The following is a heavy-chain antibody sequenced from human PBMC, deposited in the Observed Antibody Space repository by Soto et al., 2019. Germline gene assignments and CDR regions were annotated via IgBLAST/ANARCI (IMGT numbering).Heavy chain of an antibody. CDR1: GFTFSSFG. CDR3: ARGSSNFGVVVSLDS. CDR2: MWYDGTKE. Sequence: QVRLVESGGGVVQPGGSLRLSCAASGFTFSSFGMHWVRQAPGKGLEWVAMMWYDGTKEYYADSVKGRFTISRDNSKNTLYLQMNSLRVEDTAVYYCARGSSNFGVVVSLDSWGQGTPVTVSS. J-gene: IGHJ4*02. D-gene: IGHD3-3*01. V-gene: IGHV3-33*01.